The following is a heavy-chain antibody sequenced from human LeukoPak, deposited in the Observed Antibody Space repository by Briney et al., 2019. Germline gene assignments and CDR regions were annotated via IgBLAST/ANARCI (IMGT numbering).Heavy chain of an antibody. D-gene: IGHD2-15*01. CDR1: GGSISSSNW. CDR2: IYHSGST. CDR3: AREGGDPLDIVNWFDP. Sequence: SETLSLTCAVSGGSISSSNWWSWVRQPPGKGLEWIGEIYHSGSTNYNPSLKSRVTISVDKSKNRFSLKLSSVTAADTAVYYCAREGGDPLDIVNWFDPWGQGTLVTVSS. J-gene: IGHJ5*02. V-gene: IGHV4-4*02.